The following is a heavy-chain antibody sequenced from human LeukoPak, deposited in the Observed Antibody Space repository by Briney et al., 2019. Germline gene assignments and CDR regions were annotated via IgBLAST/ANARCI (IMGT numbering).Heavy chain of an antibody. CDR3: AKAYCGGDCYFQH. D-gene: IGHD2-21*02. V-gene: IGHV4-39*01. Sequence: SETLSLTCTVSGGSISSSSYYWGWIRQPPGKGLEWIGSIYYSGSTYYNPSLKSRVTISVDTSKNQFSLKPSSVTAADTAVYYCAKAYCGGDCYFQHWGQGTLVTVSS. CDR2: IYYSGST. J-gene: IGHJ1*01. CDR1: GGSISSSSYY.